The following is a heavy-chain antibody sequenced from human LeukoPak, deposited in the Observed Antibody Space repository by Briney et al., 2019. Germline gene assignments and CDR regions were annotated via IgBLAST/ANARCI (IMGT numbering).Heavy chain of an antibody. J-gene: IGHJ4*02. Sequence: GGSLRLSCAASGFTFSSYAMSWVRQAPGKGLEWVSAISGSGGGTYYADSVKGRFTISRDNSKNTLYLRMNSLRAEDTAVYYCAKDYDSSGYVDYWGQGTLVTVSS. CDR2: ISGSGGGT. V-gene: IGHV3-23*01. D-gene: IGHD3-22*01. CDR1: GFTFSSYA. CDR3: AKDYDSSGYVDY.